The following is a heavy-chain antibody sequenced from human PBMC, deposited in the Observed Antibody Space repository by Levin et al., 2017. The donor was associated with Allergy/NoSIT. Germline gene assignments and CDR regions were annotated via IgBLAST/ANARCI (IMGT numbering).Heavy chain of an antibody. CDR2: IKQDGSEK. CDR1: GFTFSSYW. V-gene: IGHV3-7*01. CDR3: ARAPLLYDILTGPPPDY. J-gene: IGHJ4*02. Sequence: GGSLRLSCAASGFTFSSYWMSWVRQAPGKGLEWVANIKQDGSEKYYVDSVKGRFTISRDNAKNSLYLQMNSLRAEDTAVYYCARAPLLYDILTGPPPDYWGQGTLVTVSS. D-gene: IGHD3-9*01.